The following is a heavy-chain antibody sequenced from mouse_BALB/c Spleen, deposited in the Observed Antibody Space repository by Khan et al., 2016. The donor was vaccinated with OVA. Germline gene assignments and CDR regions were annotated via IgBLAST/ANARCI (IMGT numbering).Heavy chain of an antibody. V-gene: IGHV3-2*02. J-gene: IGHJ4*01. CDR2: ISYSGST. CDR1: GYSITSDYA. Sequence: EVKLLESGPGLVKPSQSLSLTCTVTGYSITSDYAWNWIRQFPGNKLEWMGYISYSGSTNYNPSLKSRTSTTRDTSKNQFFLLLNYVNTGGTASEYSARDGCGYNYAMDYWGQGTSVTVSA. CDR3: ARDGCGYNYAMDY. D-gene: IGHD2-3*01.